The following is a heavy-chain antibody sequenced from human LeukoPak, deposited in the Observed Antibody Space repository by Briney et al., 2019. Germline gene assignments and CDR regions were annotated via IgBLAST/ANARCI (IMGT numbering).Heavy chain of an antibody. CDR2: IYPGDSDT. V-gene: IGHV5-51*01. CDR3: ARHPLGYSYGSDAFDI. D-gene: IGHD5-18*01. Sequence: PGESLKISRKGSGYSFTSYWIGRVRQIPGKGLEWMRIIYPGDSDTRYSPSFQGQVTISADKSISTAYLQWSSLKASDTAMYYCARHPLGYSYGSDAFDIWGQGTMVTVSS. J-gene: IGHJ3*02. CDR1: GYSFTSYW.